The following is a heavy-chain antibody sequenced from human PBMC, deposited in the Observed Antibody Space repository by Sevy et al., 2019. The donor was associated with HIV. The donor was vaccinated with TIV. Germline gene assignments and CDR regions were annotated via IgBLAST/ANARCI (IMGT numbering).Heavy chain of an antibody. CDR2: IYSGGST. J-gene: IGHJ6*02. Sequence: GGSLRLSCAASTFRVIDNYMSWVRQAPGKGLEWVSTIYSGGSTFYADSVKGRFTISRDNSKNTLYLQMNSLRAEDTAVYYCARDRYYDASGYYYHYYGLDVWGQGTTVTVSS. V-gene: IGHV3-66*01. D-gene: IGHD3-22*01. CDR1: TFRVIDNY. CDR3: ARDRYYDASGYYYHYYGLDV.